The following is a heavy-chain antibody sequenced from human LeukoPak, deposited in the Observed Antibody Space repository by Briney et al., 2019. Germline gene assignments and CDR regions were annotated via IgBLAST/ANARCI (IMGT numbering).Heavy chain of an antibody. V-gene: IGHV4-34*01. D-gene: IGHD4-17*01. Sequence: SETLSLTCAVYGGSFSGYYWSWIRQPPGKGLEWIGEINHSGSTNYNPSLKSRVTISVDTSKNQFSLKLSPVTAADTAVYYCARRTVTLRSFDYWGQGTLVTVSS. CDR1: GGSFSGYY. CDR3: ARRTVTLRSFDY. CDR2: INHSGST. J-gene: IGHJ4*02.